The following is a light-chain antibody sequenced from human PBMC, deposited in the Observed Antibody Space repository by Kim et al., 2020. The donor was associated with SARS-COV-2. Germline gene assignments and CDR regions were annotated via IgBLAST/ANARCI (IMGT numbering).Light chain of an antibody. CDR2: ANT. V-gene: IGLV1-40*01. Sequence: QRVTISCTGTSSNIGAFYNVHWYQQLPGTAPKLLIYANTNRPSGVPDRFSGSKSGTSASLTITGLQAEDEADYYCQSYDSSLSGSVFGGGTQLTVL. CDR3: QSYDSSLSGSV. CDR1: SSNIGAFYN. J-gene: IGLJ3*02.